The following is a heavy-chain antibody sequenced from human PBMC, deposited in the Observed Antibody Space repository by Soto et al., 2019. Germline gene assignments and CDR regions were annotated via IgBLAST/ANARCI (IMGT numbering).Heavy chain of an antibody. CDR1: GFWIRRYS. CDR2: ISSSSGTI. CDR3: AGGYYYDNSGYRA. V-gene: IGHV3-48*02. Sequence: GGALRLAWGGSGFWIRRYSMNGGRQGRGKGLEWISYISSSSGTINYADSVKGRFTISRDTAKNSLSLQMVSLRDEDTAVYYCAGGYYYDNSGYRAWGQGPLVTVSS. D-gene: IGHD3-22*01. J-gene: IGHJ4*01.